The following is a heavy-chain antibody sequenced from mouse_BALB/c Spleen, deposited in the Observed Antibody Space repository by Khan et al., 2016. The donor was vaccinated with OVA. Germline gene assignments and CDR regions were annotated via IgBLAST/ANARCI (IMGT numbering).Heavy chain of an antibody. V-gene: IGHV2-9*02. J-gene: IGHJ2*01. CDR1: GFSLTSYG. CDR2: IWAGGST. CDR3: ARNRESDYFDY. Sequence: VQLQESGPGLVAPSQSLSITCTVSGFSLTSYGVHWVRQPPGKGLEWLGIIWAGGSTNYNSALMSRLSLSNDNSRSQVFLKMYSLQTDDTGMYICARNRESDYFDYWGQGTTLTVSS.